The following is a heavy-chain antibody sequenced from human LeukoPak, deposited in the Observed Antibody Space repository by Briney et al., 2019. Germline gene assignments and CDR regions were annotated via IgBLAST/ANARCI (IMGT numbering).Heavy chain of an antibody. J-gene: IGHJ5*02. CDR2: INPNSGGT. D-gene: IGHD6-19*01. CDR3: ARDATYSSGWYIDP. Sequence: ASVKVSCKASGYTFTGYYMHWVRQAPGQGLEWMGWINPNSGGTNYAQKFQGRVTMTGDTSISTAYMELSRLRSDDTAVYYCARDATYSSGWYIDPWGQGTLVTVSS. V-gene: IGHV1-2*02. CDR1: GYTFTGYY.